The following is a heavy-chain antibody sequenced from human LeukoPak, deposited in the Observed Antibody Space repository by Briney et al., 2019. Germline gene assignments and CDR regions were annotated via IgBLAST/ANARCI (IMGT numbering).Heavy chain of an antibody. CDR3: AGVSPQWLIPPDY. J-gene: IGHJ4*02. Sequence: PGGSLRLSCAASGCTFSTYWMHWVRQAPGKGLVWVSRINSDGSSRTYADSVKGRFTISRDNAKNTLYLQMNSLRAEDTAVYYCAGVSPQWLIPPDYWGQGTLVTVSS. D-gene: IGHD6-19*01. CDR1: GCTFSTYW. CDR2: INSDGSSR. V-gene: IGHV3-74*01.